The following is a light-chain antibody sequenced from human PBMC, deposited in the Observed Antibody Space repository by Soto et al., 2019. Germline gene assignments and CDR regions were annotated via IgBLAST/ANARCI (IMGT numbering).Light chain of an antibody. CDR3: SSYTRSSTVV. Sequence: QSALTQPASVSGSPGQSITISCTGTSSDVGGYNYVSWYQQHPGKAPKLMIYEVTNRPSGVSNRFSGSKSGNTASLTISGLQAEDEADYYCSSYTRSSTVVFGGGTKHPVL. J-gene: IGLJ2*01. CDR2: EVT. V-gene: IGLV2-14*01. CDR1: SSDVGGYNY.